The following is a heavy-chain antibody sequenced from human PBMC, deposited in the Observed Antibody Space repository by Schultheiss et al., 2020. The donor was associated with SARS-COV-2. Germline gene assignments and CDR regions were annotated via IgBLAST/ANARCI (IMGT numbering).Heavy chain of an antibody. CDR3: TRDGPWPPYSFYGMDV. Sequence: GESLKISCAASGFTFSSYWMHWVRQAPGKGLVWVSRINSDGSSTSYADSVKGRFTISRDNAKNTLYLQMNSLRAEDTALYYCTRDGPWPPYSFYGMDVWGQGTTVTVSS. D-gene: IGHD5-12*01. J-gene: IGHJ6*02. V-gene: IGHV3-74*01. CDR2: INSDGSST. CDR1: GFTFSSYW.